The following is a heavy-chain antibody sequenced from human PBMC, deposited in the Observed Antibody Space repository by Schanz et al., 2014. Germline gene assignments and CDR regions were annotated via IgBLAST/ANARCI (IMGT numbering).Heavy chain of an antibody. D-gene: IGHD2-2*01. CDR3: ARGGFFDSTSFDS. V-gene: IGHV1-46*03. J-gene: IGHJ4*02. Sequence: QVQLVQSGAEVKKPGVSVKVSCKASGYTFTTYYIHWVRQAPGQGLEWMGKINPSGGSTSYAQKFQGRLTVTRDTSTSTVNMELSSLRSEDTAVYYCARGGFFDSTSFDSWGQGTLXTVSS. CDR2: INPSGGST. CDR1: GYTFTTYY.